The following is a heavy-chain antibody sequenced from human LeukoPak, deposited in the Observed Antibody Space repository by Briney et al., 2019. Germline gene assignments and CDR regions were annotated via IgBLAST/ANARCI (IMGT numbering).Heavy chain of an antibody. Sequence: SETLSLTCTVSGYSISSGYYWGWLRQPPGKGLEWIGSIYHSGSTYYNPSLKSRVTISVDTSKNQFSPWLSSVTAADTAVYYCARVGITIFGVDWYYFDYWGQGSLVTVSS. CDR1: GYSISSGYY. D-gene: IGHD3-3*01. CDR3: ARVGITIFGVDWYYFDY. CDR2: IYHSGST. J-gene: IGHJ4*02. V-gene: IGHV4-38-2*02.